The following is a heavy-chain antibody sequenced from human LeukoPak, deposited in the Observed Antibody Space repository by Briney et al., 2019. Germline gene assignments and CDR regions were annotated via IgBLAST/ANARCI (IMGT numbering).Heavy chain of an antibody. CDR3: ARGGVLKSVDS. Sequence: PSETLSLTCTVSGGSISTSSYYWGWVRQPPGKGLEWIGNIFYSGSTYYSPSLKSRVTISLDTSRNQFSLRLSSVTAADTAVYYCARGGVLKSVDSWGQGTLVTVSS. CDR1: GGSISTSSYY. J-gene: IGHJ4*02. V-gene: IGHV4-39*07. D-gene: IGHD3-16*01. CDR2: IFYSGST.